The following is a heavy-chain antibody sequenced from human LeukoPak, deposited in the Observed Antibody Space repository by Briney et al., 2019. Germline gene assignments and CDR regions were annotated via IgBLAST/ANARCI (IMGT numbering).Heavy chain of an antibody. CDR2: IIPIFGTA. CDR1: GGTFSSYA. Sequence: EASVKVSCKASGGTFSSYAISWVRQAPGQGLEWMGGIIPIFGTANYAQKFQGRVTITTDESTSTAYMELSSLRSEDTAVYYCARGYCTNGVCYWGRYYYYYYMDVWGKGTTVTVSS. CDR3: ARGYCTNGVCYWGRYYYYYYMDV. V-gene: IGHV1-69*05. D-gene: IGHD2-8*01. J-gene: IGHJ6*03.